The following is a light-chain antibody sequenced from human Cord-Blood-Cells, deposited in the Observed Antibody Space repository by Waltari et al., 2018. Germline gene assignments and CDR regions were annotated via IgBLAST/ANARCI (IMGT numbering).Light chain of an antibody. V-gene: IGKV4-1*01. J-gene: IGKJ2*01. CDR2: WAS. CDR3: QQYYSTPYT. CDR1: QSVLYSSNNKNY. Sequence: DIVMTQSPDSLAVSLGERATINCKSSQSVLYSSNNKNYLAWYQQKPGQPPKLLIYWASTRESGVPDLFSGSGSGTDFTLTISSLQAEDVAVYYCQQYYSTPYTCGQGTKLEIK.